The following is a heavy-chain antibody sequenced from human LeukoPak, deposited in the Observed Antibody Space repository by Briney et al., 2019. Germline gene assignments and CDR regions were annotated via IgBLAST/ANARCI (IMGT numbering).Heavy chain of an antibody. CDR1: GGSISSYY. CDR2: IYYSGST. J-gene: IGHJ5*02. D-gene: IGHD6-19*01. CDR3: ASVRGYSSGWYASGFDP. V-gene: IGHV4-59*01. Sequence: SETLSLTCTVSGGSISSYYWSWIRQPPGKGLEWIGYIYYSGSTNYNPSLKSRVTISVDTSKNQFSLKLGSVTAADTAVYYCASVRGYSSGWYASGFDPWGQGTLDTVSS.